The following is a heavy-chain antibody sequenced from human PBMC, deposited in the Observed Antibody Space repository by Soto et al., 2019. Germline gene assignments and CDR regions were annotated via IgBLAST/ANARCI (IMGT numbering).Heavy chain of an antibody. CDR3: ARERGSSWTYYYYGMDV. J-gene: IGHJ6*02. Sequence: SETLSLTCTVSGGSISSGDYYWSWIRQPPGKGLEWIGYIYYSGSTYYNPSLKSRVTISVDTSKNQFSLKLSSVTAADTAVYYCARERGSSWTYYYYGMDVWGQGTTVTVSS. V-gene: IGHV4-30-4*01. D-gene: IGHD6-13*01. CDR2: IYYSGST. CDR1: GGSISSGDYY.